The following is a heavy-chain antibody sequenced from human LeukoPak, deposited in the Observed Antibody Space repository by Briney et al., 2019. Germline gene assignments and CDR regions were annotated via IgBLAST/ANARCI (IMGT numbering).Heavy chain of an antibody. D-gene: IGHD2-21*02. Sequence: SETLSLTCTVSGGSISNYYWSWIRQPARKGLEWIGRISASGNTNYNPSLKSRVTMSVDTSMNLFALKLSSVTAADTAVYCCARQGVATAIDYWGQGTLVTVSS. CDR3: ARQGVATAIDY. CDR2: ISASGNT. V-gene: IGHV4-4*07. CDR1: GGSISNYY. J-gene: IGHJ4*02.